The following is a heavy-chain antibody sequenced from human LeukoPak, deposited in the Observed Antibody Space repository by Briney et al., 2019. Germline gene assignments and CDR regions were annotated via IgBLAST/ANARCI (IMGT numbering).Heavy chain of an antibody. CDR3: AKYAWGWLDI. V-gene: IGHV4-59*08. J-gene: IGHJ3*02. CDR1: GGSISSFY. D-gene: IGHD6-19*01. Sequence: PSETLSLTCTVSGGSISSFYWSWTRQPPGKGLELIGYIYYSGSTHYNPSLESRVTISVDTSKNQFSLRLGSVTAADTAVYYCAKYAWGWLDIWGQGTMVTVSS. CDR2: IYYSGST.